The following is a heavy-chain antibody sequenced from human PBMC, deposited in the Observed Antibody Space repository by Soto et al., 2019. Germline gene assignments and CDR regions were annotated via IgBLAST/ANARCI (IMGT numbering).Heavy chain of an antibody. J-gene: IGHJ6*02. CDR1: GFTFSSYA. Sequence: EVQVLESGGGLEQPGGSLRLSCAASGFTFSSYAMTWVRQAPGKGLEWVSVISGSGDTTHYADSVKGRFTISRDNSRNTLYLQMNSLRAEDTAIYYCASRLSYYGMGVWGQGTTVTVS. D-gene: IGHD2-15*01. CDR2: ISGSGDTT. V-gene: IGHV3-23*01. CDR3: ASRLSYYGMGV.